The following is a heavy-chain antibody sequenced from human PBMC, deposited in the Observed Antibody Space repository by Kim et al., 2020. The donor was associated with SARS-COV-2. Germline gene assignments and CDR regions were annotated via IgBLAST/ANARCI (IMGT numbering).Heavy chain of an antibody. D-gene: IGHD2-21*01. CDR2: INWNGGST. V-gene: IGHV3-20*04. CDR1: GFTFDDYG. CDR3: ARGTLAYCGGDCYLAYFQH. J-gene: IGHJ1*01. Sequence: GGSLRLSCAASGFTFDDYGMSWVRQAPGKGLEWVSGINWNGGSTGYADSVKGRFTISRDNAKNSLYLQMNSLRAEDTALYYCARGTLAYCGGDCYLAYFQHWGQGTLVTVSS.